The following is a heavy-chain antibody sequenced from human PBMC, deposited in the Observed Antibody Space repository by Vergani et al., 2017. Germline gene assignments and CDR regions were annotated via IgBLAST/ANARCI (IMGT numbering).Heavy chain of an antibody. CDR3: AKERTLYYYYGMDV. J-gene: IGHJ6*02. CDR1: GFTFSSYG. Sequence: QVQLVESGGGAVQPGGSLRLSCAASGFTFSSYGMHWVRQAPGKGLEWVAFIRYDGSNKYYADSVKGRFTISRDNSKNTLYLQMNSLRAEDTAVYYCAKERTLYYYYGMDVWGQGTTVTVSS. V-gene: IGHV3-30*02. CDR2: IRYDGSNK.